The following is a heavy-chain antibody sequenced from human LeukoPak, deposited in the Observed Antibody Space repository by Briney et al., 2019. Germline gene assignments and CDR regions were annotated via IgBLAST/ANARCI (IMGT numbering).Heavy chain of an antibody. J-gene: IGHJ4*02. CDR3: AKDVDVVVVPAAPVDY. D-gene: IGHD2-2*03. CDR1: GFTFSSYA. Sequence: GGSLRLSCAASGFTFSSYAMSWVRQAPGKGLEWVSAISGSGGSTYYADSVKGRFTISRDNSKNTLYLQMNSLRAEDTAVYYCAKDVDVVVVPAAPVDYWGQGTLVTVSS. CDR2: ISGSGGST. V-gene: IGHV3-23*01.